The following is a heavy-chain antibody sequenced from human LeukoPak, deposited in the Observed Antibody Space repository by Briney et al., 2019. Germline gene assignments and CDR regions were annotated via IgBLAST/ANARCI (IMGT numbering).Heavy chain of an antibody. D-gene: IGHD1-26*01. CDR1: GFTFSSYA. CDR3: ARIPSTYIVGATWDDYFDY. V-gene: IGHV3-23*01. CDR2: ISGSGGST. Sequence: GGSLRLSCAASGFTFSSYAMSWVRQAPGKGLEWVSAISGSGGSTYYADSVKGRFTISRDNSKNTLYLQMNSLRAEDTAVYYCARIPSTYIVGATWDDYFDYWGQGTLVTVSS. J-gene: IGHJ4*02.